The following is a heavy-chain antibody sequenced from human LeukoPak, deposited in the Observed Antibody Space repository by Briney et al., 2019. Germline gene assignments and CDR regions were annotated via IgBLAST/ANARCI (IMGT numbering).Heavy chain of an antibody. Sequence: ASVKVSCKASGGTFSSYAISWVRQAPGQGLEWMGGIIPIFGTANYAQKFQGRVTITADESTSTAYMELSSLRSEDTAVYYCARESTTYYYGSGSYYFDYWGQGTLVTVSS. CDR1: GGTFSSYA. CDR3: ARESTTYYYGSGSYYFDY. J-gene: IGHJ4*02. CDR2: IIPIFGTA. D-gene: IGHD3-10*01. V-gene: IGHV1-69*13.